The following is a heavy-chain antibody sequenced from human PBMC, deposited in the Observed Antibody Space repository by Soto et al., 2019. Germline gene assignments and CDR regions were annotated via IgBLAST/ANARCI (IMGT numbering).Heavy chain of an antibody. CDR1: GFTFSNAW. CDR2: IKSKTDGGTT. V-gene: IGHV3-15*01. D-gene: IGHD2-2*01. CDR3: TTPYSSSTSCDAFDI. J-gene: IGHJ3*02. Sequence: GGSLRLSCAASGFTFSNAWMSWVRQAPGKGLEWVGRIKSKTDGGTTDYAAPVKGRFTISRDDSKNTLYLQMNSLKTEDTAVYYCTTPYSSSTSCDAFDIWGQGTMVTVSS.